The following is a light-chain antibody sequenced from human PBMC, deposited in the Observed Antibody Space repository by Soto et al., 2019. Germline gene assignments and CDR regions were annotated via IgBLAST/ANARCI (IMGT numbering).Light chain of an antibody. J-gene: IGKJ1*01. Sequence: EIVMTQSPATLSVSSGERATLSCRASQSVSSNLAWYQQKPDQAPRLLIYGASTRATGIPARFSGSGSGTEFTLTISSLQSEDFAVYYCQQYNNWRGTFGQGTKVDI. CDR3: QQYNNWRGT. CDR2: GAS. V-gene: IGKV3-15*01. CDR1: QSVSSN.